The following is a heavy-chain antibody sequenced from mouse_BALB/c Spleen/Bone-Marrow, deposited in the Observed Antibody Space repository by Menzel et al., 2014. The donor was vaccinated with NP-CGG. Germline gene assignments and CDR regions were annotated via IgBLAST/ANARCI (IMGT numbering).Heavy chain of an antibody. J-gene: IGHJ3*01. Sequence: EVKLEESGPGLVKPSQSLSLTCTVTGYSITSDYAWNWIRQFPGNKLEWVGYITYSGTTNYNPSLKSRVSITRDTSKNQFFLQLNSVTAEDTATFYCARGYYGNAFTYWGQGTLVTVSA. CDR3: ARGYYGNAFTY. CDR1: GYSITSDYA. D-gene: IGHD2-1*01. V-gene: IGHV3-2*02. CDR2: ITYSGTT.